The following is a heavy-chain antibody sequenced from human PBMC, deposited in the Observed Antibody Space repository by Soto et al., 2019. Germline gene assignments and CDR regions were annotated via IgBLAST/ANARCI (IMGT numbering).Heavy chain of an antibody. CDR1: GFTFSRFE. CDR3: TRAAWLPYLSFY. J-gene: IGHJ4*02. Sequence: GSLRRACSASGFTFSRFELHWVRQAPGKGLEWISYISSSGSTAYYASSVEGRFTISRDNANNSVYLQMDSLRAEDTALYYCTRAAWLPYLSFYWGQGALVTVYS. CDR2: ISSSGSTA. V-gene: IGHV3-48*03. D-gene: IGHD5-18*01.